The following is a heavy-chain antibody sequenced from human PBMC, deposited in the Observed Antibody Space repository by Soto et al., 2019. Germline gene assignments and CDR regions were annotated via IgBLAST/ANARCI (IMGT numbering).Heavy chain of an antibody. CDR3: ASFFLGYGDHRVLHSFPTRRSSDL. V-gene: IGHV3-23*01. J-gene: IGHJ2*01. CDR1: GFTFSTYA. CDR2: ISVGGAAT. D-gene: IGHD4-17*01. Sequence: GGSLRLSCAASGFTFSTYAMNWVRQAPGQGLEWVSTISVGGAATYYADSVKGRFTISRDNSKNTLYLQMNSLRAEDTAVYYCASFFLGYGDHRVLHSFPTRRSSDL.